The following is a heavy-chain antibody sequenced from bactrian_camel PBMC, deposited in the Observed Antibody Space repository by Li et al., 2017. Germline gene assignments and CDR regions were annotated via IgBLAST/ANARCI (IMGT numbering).Heavy chain of an antibody. CDR1: GFNFVESD. J-gene: IGHJ6*01. D-gene: IGHD3*01. Sequence: HVQLVESGGGSVQSGGSLRLSCTAPGFNFVESDMAWYRQAPGSMCEPASTISRDGSTYYADSVKGRFTISPDNAKNTVYLQMNSLKPEDTAMYYCAATSYGLILSCSAALADFGYWGQGTQVTVS. V-gene: IGHV3S53*01. CDR2: ISRDGST. CDR3: AATSYGLILSCSAALADFGY.